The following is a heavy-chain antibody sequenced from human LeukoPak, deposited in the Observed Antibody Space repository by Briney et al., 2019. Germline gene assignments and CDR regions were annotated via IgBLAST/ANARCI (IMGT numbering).Heavy chain of an antibody. CDR3: ARSRAFNSGAFDP. D-gene: IGHD1-26*01. V-gene: IGHV4-61*01. J-gene: IGHJ5*02. Sequence: SETLSLTCTVSGASVSSASYWSWIRQPPGKGVEWIAHIYNGVNTNYNPSLKSRVTISVDTSKNQFSLRLNSVTVADTAVYYCARSRAFNSGAFDPWGQGSLVTVPS. CDR1: GASVSSASY. CDR2: IYNGVNT.